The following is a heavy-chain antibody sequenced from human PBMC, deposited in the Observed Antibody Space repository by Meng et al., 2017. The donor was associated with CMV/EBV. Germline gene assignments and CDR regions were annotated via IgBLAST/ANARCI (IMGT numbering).Heavy chain of an antibody. D-gene: IGHD6-19*01. CDR1: GYTFTSYD. V-gene: IGHV1-8*01. CDR2: MNPNSGNT. J-gene: IGHJ4*02. CDR3: ARDRTDSSGWWRGFDY. Sequence: ASVKVSCKASGYTFTSYDINWVRQATGQGLEWMGWMNPNSGNTGYAQKFQGRVTMTRNTSISTAYMGLSSLRSEDTAVYYCARDRTDSSGWWRGFDYWGQGTLVTVSS.